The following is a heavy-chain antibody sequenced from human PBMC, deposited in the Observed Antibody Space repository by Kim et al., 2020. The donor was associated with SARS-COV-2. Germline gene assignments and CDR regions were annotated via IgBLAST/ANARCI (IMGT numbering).Heavy chain of an antibody. V-gene: IGHV3-9*01. J-gene: IGHJ6*01. Sequence: GGSLRLSCAASGFTFDGYAMHWVRQAPGKGLEWVSGISWNSGSIGYADSVKGRFTISRDNAKNTLYLQMNSLRAEDTALYYCAKEVPDIWFWDLSHRMDV. CDR3: AKEVPDIWFWDLSHRMDV. CDR1: GFTFDGYA. D-gene: IGHD3-10*01. CDR2: ISWNSGSI.